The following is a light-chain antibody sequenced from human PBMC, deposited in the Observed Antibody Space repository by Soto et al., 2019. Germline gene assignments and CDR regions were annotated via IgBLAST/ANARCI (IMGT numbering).Light chain of an antibody. CDR1: QSITTY. V-gene: IGKV1-39*01. CDR2: AAS. Sequence: DIQMTQSPSSLSASVGDRVTITCRASQSITTYLNWYQQKPGKAPRVLIFAASSLQSGVPARFSGSGSGTDFTLTISSLQPEDFATYYCQQSYSPGWTFGQGTKVEIK. J-gene: IGKJ1*01. CDR3: QQSYSPGWT.